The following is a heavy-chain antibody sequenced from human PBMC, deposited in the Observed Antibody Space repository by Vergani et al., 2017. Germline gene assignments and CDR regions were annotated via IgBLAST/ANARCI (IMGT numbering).Heavy chain of an antibody. V-gene: IGHV3-30*18. CDR2: ISYDGSNK. CDR1: GFTFSSYG. J-gene: IGHJ4*01. Sequence: QVQLVESGGGVVQPGRSLRLSCAASGFTFSSYGMHWVRLAPGKGLEWVAVISYDGSNKYYADSVKGRFTISRDNSKNTLYLQMNSLRDEDTAVYYCAKDTRTRYSYDLYYLDYWGRGTMVTVSS. CDR3: AKDTRTRYSYDLYYLDY. D-gene: IGHD5-18*01.